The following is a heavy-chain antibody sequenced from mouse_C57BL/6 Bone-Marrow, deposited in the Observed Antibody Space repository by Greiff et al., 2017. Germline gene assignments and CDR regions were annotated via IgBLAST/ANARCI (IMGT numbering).Heavy chain of an antibody. J-gene: IGHJ4*01. CDR3: ACSYCDIYGAMDY. V-gene: IGHV1-72*01. CDR2: IDPNSGGT. CDR1: GYTFTSYW. Sequence: QVQLQQPGAELVMPGASVKLSCKASGYTFTSYWMHWVKQRPGRGLEWIGRIDPNSGGTKYNEKFKSKATLTVDKPSSTAYLQLSSLPSEDSAVXDYACSYCDIYGAMDYWGQGTSVTVSS. D-gene: IGHD1-1*01.